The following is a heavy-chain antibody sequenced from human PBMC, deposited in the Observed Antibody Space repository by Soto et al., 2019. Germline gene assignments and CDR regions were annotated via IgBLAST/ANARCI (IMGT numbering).Heavy chain of an antibody. CDR1: GGSISSYY. Sequence: PSETLSLTCTVSGGSISSYYWSWIRQPPGKGLEWIGYIYYSGSTNYNPSLKSRVTISVDTSKNQFSLKLSSVTAADTAVYYCARHITLLTFRELYDYGDYRVDPWGQGTLVTVSS. CDR3: ARHITLLTFRELYDYGDYRVDP. J-gene: IGHJ5*02. CDR2: IYYSGST. D-gene: IGHD4-17*01. V-gene: IGHV4-59*08.